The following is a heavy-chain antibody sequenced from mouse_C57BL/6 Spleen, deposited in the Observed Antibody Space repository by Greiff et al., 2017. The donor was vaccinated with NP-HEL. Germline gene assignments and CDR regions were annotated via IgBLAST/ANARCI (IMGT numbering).Heavy chain of an antibody. CDR1: GFSFNTYA. CDR3: VRHLLITPYWYFDV. V-gene: IGHV10-1*01. J-gene: IGHJ1*03. Sequence: EVKLVESGGGLVQPKGSLKLSCAASGFSFNTYAMNWVRQAPGKGLEWVARIRSKSNNYATYYADSVKDRFTISRDDSESMLYLQMNNLKTEDTAMYYCVRHLLITPYWYFDVWGTGTTVTVSS. D-gene: IGHD1-1*01. CDR2: IRSKSNNYAT.